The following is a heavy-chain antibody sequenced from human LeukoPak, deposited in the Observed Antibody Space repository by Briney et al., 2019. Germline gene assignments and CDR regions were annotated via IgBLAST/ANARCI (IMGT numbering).Heavy chain of an antibody. J-gene: IGHJ3*02. CDR1: GYTFTSYG. D-gene: IGHD3-22*01. CDR2: ISAYNGNT. CDR3: VRDYYYDSSGYYSRDPFDM. V-gene: IGHV1-18*01. Sequence: ASVKVSCKASGYTFTSYGISWVRQAPGQGLEWMGWISAYNGNTNYAQKLQGRVTMTTDTSTSTAYMELRSLRSDDTAVYYCVRDYYYDSSGYYSRDPFDMWGQGTMVTVSS.